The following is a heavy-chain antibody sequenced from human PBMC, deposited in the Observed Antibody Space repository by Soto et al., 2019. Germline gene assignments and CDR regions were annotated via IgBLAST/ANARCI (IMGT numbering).Heavy chain of an antibody. J-gene: IGHJ4*02. CDR3: ASGSNWHILDF. D-gene: IGHD6-13*01. V-gene: IGHV4-39*01. CDR1: GGSISSSSDF. Sequence: QLQLQESGPGLVKPSETLSLTCTVSGGSISSSSDFWVWIRQPPGKGLEWIGSIYNSGSTYYTPSLKSRVTISVDTSKNQFSLKLSSVTAADTAVYFCASGSNWHILDFWGQGTLVTVSP. CDR2: IYNSGST.